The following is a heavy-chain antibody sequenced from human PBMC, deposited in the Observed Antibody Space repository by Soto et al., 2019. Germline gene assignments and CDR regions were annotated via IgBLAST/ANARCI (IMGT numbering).Heavy chain of an antibody. CDR2: IYYSGST. J-gene: IGHJ4*02. D-gene: IGHD3-9*01. CDR3: ARVTLTGYQVHYFDY. Sequence: SETLSLTCTVSGGSISSYYWSWIRQPPGKGLEWIGYIYYSGSTNYNPSLKSRVTISVDTSKNQFSLKLSSVTAADTAVYYCARVTLTGYQVHYFDYWGQGTLVIVSS. CDR1: GGSISSYY. V-gene: IGHV4-59*01.